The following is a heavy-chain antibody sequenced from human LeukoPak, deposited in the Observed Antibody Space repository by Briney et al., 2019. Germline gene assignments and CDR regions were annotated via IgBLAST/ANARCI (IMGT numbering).Heavy chain of an antibody. Sequence: ASVKVSCKTSGYTFTGYYMHWVRQAPGQGLEWMGWINPNSGGTNYAQKFQGRVTMTRDTSISTAYMELSSLRSDDTAVCYCARERRAVAGTGRVFYFDYWGQGTLVTVSS. D-gene: IGHD6-19*01. CDR1: GYTFTGYY. CDR3: ARERRAVAGTGRVFYFDY. CDR2: INPNSGGT. V-gene: IGHV1-2*02. J-gene: IGHJ4*02.